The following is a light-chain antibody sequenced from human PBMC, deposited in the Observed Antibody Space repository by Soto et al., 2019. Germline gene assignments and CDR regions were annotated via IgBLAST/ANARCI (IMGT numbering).Light chain of an antibody. CDR2: DNN. J-gene: IGLJ2*01. CDR1: SSNIGNNY. CDR3: GTWDSSLSAGV. Sequence: QSVLTQPPSVSAAPGQKVTISCSGRSSNIGNNYVSWYQHLPGTAPKLLIYDNNKRPSGIPDRFSGSKSGTSATLGITGLQTGDEADYYCGTWDSSLSAGVFGGGTKLTVL. V-gene: IGLV1-51*01.